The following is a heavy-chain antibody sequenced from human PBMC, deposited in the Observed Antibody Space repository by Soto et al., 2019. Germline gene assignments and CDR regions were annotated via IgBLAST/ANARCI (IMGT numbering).Heavy chain of an antibody. V-gene: IGHV4-34*01. CDR1: GGSFSGYY. D-gene: IGHD3-10*01. CDR2: INHSGST. Sequence: SETLSLTCAVYGGSFSGYYWSWIRQPPGKGLEWIGEINHSGSTNYNPSLKSRVTISVDTSKNQFSLKLSSVTAADTAVYYCARGAVRGVMGPRYYYYGMDVWGQGTTVTVSS. CDR3: ARGAVRGVMGPRYYYYGMDV. J-gene: IGHJ6*02.